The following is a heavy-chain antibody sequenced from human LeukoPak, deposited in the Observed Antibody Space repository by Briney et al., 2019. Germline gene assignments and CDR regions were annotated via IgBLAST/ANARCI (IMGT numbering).Heavy chain of an antibody. V-gene: IGHV4-59*05. CDR2: IYYSGST. CDR1: GFTFSSYA. J-gene: IGHJ4*02. CDR3: ATLPTPDY. Sequence: GSLRLSCAASGFTFSSYAMSWVRQAPGKGLEWIGSIYYSGSTYYNPSLKSRVTISVDTSKNQFSLKLSSVTAADTAVYYCATLPTPDYWGQGTLVTVSS.